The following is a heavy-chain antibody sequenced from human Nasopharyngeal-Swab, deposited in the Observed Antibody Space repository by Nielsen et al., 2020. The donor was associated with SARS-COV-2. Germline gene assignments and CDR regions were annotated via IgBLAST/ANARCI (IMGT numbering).Heavy chain of an antibody. CDR2: ISWNSGSI. D-gene: IGHD2-8*01. CDR1: GFTFDDYA. J-gene: IGHJ6*02. V-gene: IGHV3-9*01. CDR3: AKGMGRGLAWAYYYGMDV. Sequence: GGSLRLSCAASGFTFDDYAMHWVRQAPGKGLEWVSGISWNSGSIGYADSVKGRFTISRDNAKNSLYLQMNSLRAEDTALYFCAKGMGRGLAWAYYYGMDVWGQGTTVTVSS.